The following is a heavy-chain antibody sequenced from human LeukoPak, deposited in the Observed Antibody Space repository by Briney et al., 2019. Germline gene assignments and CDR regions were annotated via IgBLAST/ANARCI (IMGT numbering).Heavy chain of an antibody. J-gene: IGHJ3*02. Sequence: PGRSLRLSCAASGFTFSSYAMHWVRQAPGKGLEWVAVISYDGSNKYYADSVKGRFTISRDNSMNTLYLQMNSLRAEDTAVYYCAREGTLRGGDAFDIWGQGTMVTVSS. V-gene: IGHV3-30-3*01. D-gene: IGHD3-10*01. CDR1: GFTFSSYA. CDR3: AREGTLRGGDAFDI. CDR2: ISYDGSNK.